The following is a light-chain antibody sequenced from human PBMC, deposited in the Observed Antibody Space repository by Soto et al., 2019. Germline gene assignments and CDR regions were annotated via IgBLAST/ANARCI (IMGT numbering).Light chain of an antibody. V-gene: IGLV1-44*01. CDR3: AAWDDSLNSLV. CDR2: NNN. Sequence: QSVLTQPPSASGTPGQRVTISCSGSSSNIGSNTVNWYQQLPGTSPKLLIYNNNQRPSGVPDRFSGSKSGTSASLAISGLRSEDEADYYCAAWDDSLNSLVFGTGTKVTVL. J-gene: IGLJ1*01. CDR1: SSNIGSNT.